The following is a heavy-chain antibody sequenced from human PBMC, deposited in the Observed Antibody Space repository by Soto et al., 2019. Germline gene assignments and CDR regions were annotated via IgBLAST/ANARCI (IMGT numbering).Heavy chain of an antibody. V-gene: IGHV1-46*01. Sequence: ASVKVSCKASGYTFTSYYMHWVRQAPGQGLEWMGIINPSGGSTSYAQKFQGRVTMTRDTSTSTVYMELSSLRSEDTAVYYCASGYCGGDCSLSHPGFDYWGQGTLVTVSS. J-gene: IGHJ4*02. D-gene: IGHD2-21*02. CDR1: GYTFTSYY. CDR2: INPSGGST. CDR3: ASGYCGGDCSLSHPGFDY.